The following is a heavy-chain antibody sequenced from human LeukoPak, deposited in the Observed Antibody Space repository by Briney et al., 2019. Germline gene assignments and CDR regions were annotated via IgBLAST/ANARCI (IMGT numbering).Heavy chain of an antibody. J-gene: IGHJ3*01. CDR1: GFSFSIYV. CDR3: ARDGFYDSSGFYKADAFDF. D-gene: IGHD3-22*01. V-gene: IGHV4-4*07. CDR2: IYTTGST. Sequence: PGGSLRLSCAASGFSFSIYVMSWIRQPAGKGLEWIGRIYTTGSTQYNPSLKSRVAISLDTSKNQFSLKMSSVTAAGAAVYYCARDGFYDSSGFYKADAFDFWGQGTMVTVSS.